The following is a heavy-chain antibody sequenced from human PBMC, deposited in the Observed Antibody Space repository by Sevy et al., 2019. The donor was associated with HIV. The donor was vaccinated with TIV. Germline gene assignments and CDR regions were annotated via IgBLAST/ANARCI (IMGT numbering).Heavy chain of an antibody. D-gene: IGHD3-16*01. CDR1: GGSVNSGDYY. J-gene: IGHJ3*02. V-gene: IGHV4-61*08. CDR2: IYYSGSS. CDR3: ARDDPVMNAFDI. Sequence: SETLSLTCTVSGGSVNSGDYYWSWIRQPPGKGLEWLGYIYYSGSSNYNPSLKSRVTISLDTSKNQFSLKMSSVTTAYTAVYYCARDDPVMNAFDIWGQGTMVTVSS.